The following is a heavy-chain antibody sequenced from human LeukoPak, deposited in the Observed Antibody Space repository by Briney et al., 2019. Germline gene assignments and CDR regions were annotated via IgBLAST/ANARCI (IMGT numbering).Heavy chain of an antibody. J-gene: IGHJ6*03. D-gene: IGHD3-22*01. CDR2: IYTSGST. V-gene: IGHV4-61*09. Sequence: PSQTLSLTCTVSGGSISSGGYYWSWIRQPAGKGLEWNGHIYTSGSTNYNPSLKSRVTMSVDTSKNQFSLKLSSVTAADTAVYYCARTYYYDSGGYYSWGYYYYYMDVWGKGTTVTVSS. CDR3: ARTYYYDSGGYYSWGYYYYYMDV. CDR1: GGSISSGGYY.